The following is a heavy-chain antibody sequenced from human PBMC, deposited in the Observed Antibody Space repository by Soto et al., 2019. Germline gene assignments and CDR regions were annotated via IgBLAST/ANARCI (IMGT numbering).Heavy chain of an antibody. D-gene: IGHD3-10*01. CDR3: ARGRITMVRGVIDASDI. V-gene: IGHV4-61*01. CDR2: IYYSGST. J-gene: IGHJ3*02. CDR1: RGCVSSGSYY. Sequence: PSETLSLTCTVSRGCVSSGSYYWSWIRQPPGNGLEWIGYIYYSGSTNYNPSVKSRVTISVDTSKNQFSLKLSSVTAADTAVYYCARGRITMVRGVIDASDIWCPGTMGTVSS.